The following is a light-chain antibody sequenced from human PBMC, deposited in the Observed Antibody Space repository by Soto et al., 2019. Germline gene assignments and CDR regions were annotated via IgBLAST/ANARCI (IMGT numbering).Light chain of an antibody. J-gene: IGLJ1*01. Sequence: QSALTQPASVSGSPGQSITISCTGTSSDVGGYNYVSWYQQHPGKAPKLMIYDVSNRPSGVSNRFSGSKSGNTASLTISGLQAEDEADYSCSSYTSSSTYVFGTGTELTVL. CDR3: SSYTSSSTYV. CDR1: SSDVGGYNY. CDR2: DVS. V-gene: IGLV2-14*03.